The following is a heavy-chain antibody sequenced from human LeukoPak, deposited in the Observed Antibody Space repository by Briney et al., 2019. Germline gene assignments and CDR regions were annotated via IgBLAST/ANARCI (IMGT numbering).Heavy chain of an antibody. J-gene: IGHJ4*02. Sequence: PGRSLRLSCAASGFTFSSSGMHWVRQAPGKGLEWVAVISYDGSRIYYADSVKGRFTVSRDNSKSTLNLQMNSLRAEDTAVYYCGKDRSSSWSFDYWGQGTLVTVSS. CDR3: GKDRSSSWSFDY. CDR1: GFTFSSSG. V-gene: IGHV3-30*18. CDR2: ISYDGSRI. D-gene: IGHD6-13*01.